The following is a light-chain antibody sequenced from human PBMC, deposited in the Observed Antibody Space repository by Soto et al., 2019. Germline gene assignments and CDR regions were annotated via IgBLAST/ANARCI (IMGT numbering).Light chain of an antibody. CDR2: EVS. CDR3: SSYEGGGTFV. J-gene: IGLJ1*01. CDR1: SSDVGGYNY. Sequence: QSALTQPASVSGSPGQSITISCTGTSSDVGGYNYVSWYQQHPGKAPKLMIYEVSNRPSGVSNRFSGSKSGNTASLTISGLQAEDEADYYCSSYEGGGTFVFGTGTKLTVL. V-gene: IGLV2-14*01.